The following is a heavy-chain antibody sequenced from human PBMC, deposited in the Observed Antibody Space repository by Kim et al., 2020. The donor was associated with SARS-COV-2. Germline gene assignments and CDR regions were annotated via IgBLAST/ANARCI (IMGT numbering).Heavy chain of an antibody. CDR2: MNPNSGNT. CDR3: ARAKLVQGVFYYYYYMDV. V-gene: IGHV1-8*01. D-gene: IGHD3-10*01. Sequence: ASVKVSCKASGYTFTSYDINWVRQATGQGLEWMGWMNPNSGNTGYAQKFQGRVTMTRNTSISTAYMELSSLRSEDTAVYYCARAKLVQGVFYYYYYMDVLGKGTTVTVSS. CDR1: GYTFTSYD. J-gene: IGHJ6*03.